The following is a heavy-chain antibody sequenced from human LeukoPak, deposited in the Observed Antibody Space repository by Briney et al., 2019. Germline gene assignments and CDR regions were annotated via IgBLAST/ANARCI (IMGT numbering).Heavy chain of an antibody. CDR1: GYTFTSYA. D-gene: IGHD3-16*02. Sequence: ASVKVSCKASGYTFTSYAMHWVRQARGQRLEWMGWINAGNGNTKYSQKFQGRVTITRDTSASTAYMELSSLRSEDTAVYYCARSLRLGELSSASGYWGKGTLVSVSS. CDR2: INAGNGNT. J-gene: IGHJ4*02. V-gene: IGHV1-3*01. CDR3: ARSLRLGELSSASGY.